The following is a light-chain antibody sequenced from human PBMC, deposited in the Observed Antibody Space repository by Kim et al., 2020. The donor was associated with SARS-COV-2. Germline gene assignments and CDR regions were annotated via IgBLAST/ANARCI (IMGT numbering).Light chain of an antibody. V-gene: IGLV3-19*01. CDR3: SSRDSSGDHVV. CDR2: GKY. Sequence: SSALTQDPAVSVALGQTVRLTCQGDSLRNYYATWYQQRPGQAPTLVLYGKYDRPSGIPDRFSGSASGNTASLTITGAQAEDEADYYCSSRDSSGDHVVFG. J-gene: IGLJ3*02. CDR1: SLRNYY.